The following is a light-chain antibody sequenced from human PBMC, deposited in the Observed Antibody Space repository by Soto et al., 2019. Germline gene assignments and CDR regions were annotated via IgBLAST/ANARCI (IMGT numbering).Light chain of an antibody. CDR2: GVS. Sequence: EIVMTQSPATLSLTPKERATLSCRASQSLTSNLAWSQQKPGQAPRLLIYGVSDRATGIPDRFSGSGSGTDFTLTISRLEPEDFAIYYCQQYESSPRTFGQGTKVDIK. J-gene: IGKJ1*01. CDR3: QQYESSPRT. V-gene: IGKV3-20*01. CDR1: QSLTSN.